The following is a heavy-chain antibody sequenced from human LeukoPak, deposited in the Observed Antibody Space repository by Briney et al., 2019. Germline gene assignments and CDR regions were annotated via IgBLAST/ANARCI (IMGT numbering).Heavy chain of an antibody. D-gene: IGHD3-10*01. Sequence: GGSLRLSCAASGFTFGSYSMHWVRQAPGKGLEWVSAISGSGGSTYYADSVKGRFTISRDNSKNTLYLQMNSLRAEDTAVYYCATVWFGELLSTYLGYWGQGTLVTVSS. CDR2: ISGSGGST. CDR1: GFTFGSYS. J-gene: IGHJ4*02. V-gene: IGHV3-23*01. CDR3: ATVWFGELLSTYLGY.